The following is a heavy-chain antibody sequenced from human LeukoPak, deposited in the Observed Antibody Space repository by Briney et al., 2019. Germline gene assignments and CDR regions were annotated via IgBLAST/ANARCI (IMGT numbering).Heavy chain of an antibody. CDR2: ISSSSGTI. V-gene: IGHV3-48*01. Sequence: GGSLRLSCAASGFTFSRFSMNWVRQAPGKGLEWVSYISSSSGTIYYADSVKGRFTISRNNSKSTLSLQMNSLRVEDTAVYYCARGKAAGQVDLFDPWGQGTLVTVSS. J-gene: IGHJ5*02. CDR1: GFTFSRFS. D-gene: IGHD6-13*01. CDR3: ARGKAAGQVDLFDP.